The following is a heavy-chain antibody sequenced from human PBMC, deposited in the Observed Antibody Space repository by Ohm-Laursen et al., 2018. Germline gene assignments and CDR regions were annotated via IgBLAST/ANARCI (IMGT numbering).Heavy chain of an antibody. V-gene: IGHV3-48*03. CDR3: ARRAPSGVAPDY. Sequence: SLRLSCTASGFTFSNYEMNWVRQAPGKGLEWVSYISTSGSSMDYVGSVKGRFTISRDNAKNSLYLEMNSLRVEDTAVYYCARRAPSGVAPDYWGQGTLVTVSS. J-gene: IGHJ4*02. CDR1: GFTFSNYE. CDR2: ISTSGSSM. D-gene: IGHD2-8*02.